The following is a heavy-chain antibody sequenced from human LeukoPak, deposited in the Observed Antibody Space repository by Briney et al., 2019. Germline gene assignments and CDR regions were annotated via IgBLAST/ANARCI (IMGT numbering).Heavy chain of an antibody. CDR1: GFAFDDYA. Sequence: PGRSLRLSCAASGFAFDDYAMHWVRQAPGKGLGWVALISSEGNNQHYADSVKGRFTISRDNSKNTLYLEMDSLRIEDTAVFYCARGRSPDYWYFDLWGRGTLVTVSS. CDR3: ARGRSPDYWYFDL. CDR2: ISSEGNNQ. J-gene: IGHJ2*01. V-gene: IGHV3-30-3*01.